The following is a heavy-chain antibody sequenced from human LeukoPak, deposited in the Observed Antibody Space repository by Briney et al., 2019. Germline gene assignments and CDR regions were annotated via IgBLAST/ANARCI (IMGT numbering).Heavy chain of an antibody. D-gene: IGHD3-22*01. V-gene: IGHV3-30*03. J-gene: IGHJ6*02. Sequence: GGSLRLSCAASGFTFSSYGMHWVRQAPGKGLEWVAVISYDGSNKYYADSVKGRFTISRDNSKNTLYLQMNSLRAEDTAVYYCASRLGYYDSSGYYYVPYYYYGMDVWGQGTTVTVSS. CDR3: ASRLGYYDSSGYYYVPYYYYGMDV. CDR2: ISYDGSNK. CDR1: GFTFSSYG.